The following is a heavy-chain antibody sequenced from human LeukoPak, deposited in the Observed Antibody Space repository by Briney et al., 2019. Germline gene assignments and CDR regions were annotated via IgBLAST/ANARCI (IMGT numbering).Heavy chain of an antibody. D-gene: IGHD4-17*01. J-gene: IGHJ4*02. CDR2: INSNGGGT. V-gene: IGHV1-2*02. CDR3: ARDRNGDYNGDFDY. CDR1: GYSFTGYY. Sequence: GASVKVSCKASGYSFTGYYMHWVRQAPGRGLEWMGWINSNGGGTDYAQKFQGRVAMTRDTSISTVYMELNRLTSDDTAVYYCARDRNGDYNGDFDYWGQGTLVTVSS.